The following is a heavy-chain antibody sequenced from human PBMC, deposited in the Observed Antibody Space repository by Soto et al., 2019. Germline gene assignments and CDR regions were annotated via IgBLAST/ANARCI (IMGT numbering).Heavy chain of an antibody. CDR1: GGTFSSYA. CDR2: IIPIFGTA. J-gene: IGHJ4*02. Sequence: SVKVSCKASGGTFSSYAIGWVRQAPGQGLEWMGGIIPIFGTANYAQKFQGRVTITADKSTSTAYMELSSLRSEDTAVYYCARDLGYGSGSYYDYWGQGTLVTVSS. CDR3: ARDLGYGSGSYYDY. V-gene: IGHV1-69*06. D-gene: IGHD3-10*01.